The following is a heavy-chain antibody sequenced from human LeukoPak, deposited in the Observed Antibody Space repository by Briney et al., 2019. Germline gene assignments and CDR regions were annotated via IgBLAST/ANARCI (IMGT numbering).Heavy chain of an antibody. CDR1: GYTFTGYY. V-gene: IGHV1-2*02. CDR3: ARGSGYDSPFDY. Sequence: GASVKVSCKASGYTFTGYYMHWVRQAPGQGLEWMGWINPNSGGTNYAQKFQGRVTITADKSTSTAYMELSSLRSEDTAVYYCARGSGYDSPFDYWGQGTLVTVSS. J-gene: IGHJ4*02. CDR2: INPNSGGT. D-gene: IGHD5-12*01.